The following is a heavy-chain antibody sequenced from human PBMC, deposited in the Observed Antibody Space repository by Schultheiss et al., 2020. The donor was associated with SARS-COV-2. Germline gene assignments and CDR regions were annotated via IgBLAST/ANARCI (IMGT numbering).Heavy chain of an antibody. V-gene: IGHV4-34*01. CDR3: ARVRILWFGEGPFDY. J-gene: IGHJ4*02. Sequence: SETLSLTCAVYGGSFSGYYWSWIRQPPGKGLEWIGSIYHSGSTYYNPSLKSRVTISVDTSKNQFSLKLSSVTAADTAVYYCARVRILWFGEGPFDYWGQGTLVTVSS. D-gene: IGHD3-10*01. CDR1: GGSFSGYY. CDR2: IYHSGST.